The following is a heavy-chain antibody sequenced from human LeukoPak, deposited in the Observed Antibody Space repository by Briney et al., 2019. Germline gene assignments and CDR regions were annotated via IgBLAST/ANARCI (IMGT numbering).Heavy chain of an antibody. D-gene: IGHD6-19*01. Sequence: PSETLSPTCTVSGGSISSYYWSWIRQPPGKGLEWIGYIYYSGSTNYNPSLKSRVTISVDTSKNQFSLKLSSVTAADTAVYYCARARGVAGTGTYFDYWGQGTLVTVSS. CDR3: ARARGVAGTGTYFDY. J-gene: IGHJ4*02. V-gene: IGHV4-59*01. CDR1: GGSISSYY. CDR2: IYYSGST.